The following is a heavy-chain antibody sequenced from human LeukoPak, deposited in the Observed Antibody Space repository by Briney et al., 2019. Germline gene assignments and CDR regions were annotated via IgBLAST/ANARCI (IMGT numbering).Heavy chain of an antibody. CDR1: GGSISSYY. CDR3: ARDLIAARQYYYYGMDV. Sequence: SETLSLTCTVSGGSISSYYWGWIRQPPGKGLEWIGYIYYSGSTNYNPSLKSRVTISVDTSKNQFSLKLSSVAAADTAVYYCARDLIAARQYYYYGMDVWGQGTTVTVSS. D-gene: IGHD6-6*01. V-gene: IGHV4-59*01. J-gene: IGHJ6*02. CDR2: IYYSGST.